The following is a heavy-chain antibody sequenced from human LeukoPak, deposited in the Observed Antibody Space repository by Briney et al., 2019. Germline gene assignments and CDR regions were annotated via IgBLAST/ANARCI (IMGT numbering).Heavy chain of an antibody. CDR1: GGTFSSYA. CDR2: IIPILGIA. D-gene: IGHD6-13*01. CDR3: ARYAQQLVPYYGMDV. J-gene: IGHJ6*02. V-gene: IGHV1-69*10. Sequence: SVKVSCKASGGTFSSYAISWVRQAPGQGLEWMGGIIPILGIANYAQKLQGRVTITADKSTSTAYMELSSLRSEDTAVYYCARYAQQLVPYYGMDVWGQGTTATVSS.